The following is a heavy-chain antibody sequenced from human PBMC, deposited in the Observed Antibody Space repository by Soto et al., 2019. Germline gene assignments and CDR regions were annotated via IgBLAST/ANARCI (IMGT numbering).Heavy chain of an antibody. CDR1: GGSISSGGYY. D-gene: IGHD3-3*01. CDR3: ARGKSGIFGVVTPHWFDP. V-gene: IGHV4-31*03. Sequence: QVQLQESGPGLVKPSQTLSLTCTVSGGSISSGGYYWSWIRQHPGKGLEWIGYIYYSGSTYYNPSLKSRVIISVDTSKNQFSLKLSSVTAADTAVYYCARGKSGIFGVVTPHWFDPWGQGTLVTVSS. CDR2: IYYSGST. J-gene: IGHJ5*02.